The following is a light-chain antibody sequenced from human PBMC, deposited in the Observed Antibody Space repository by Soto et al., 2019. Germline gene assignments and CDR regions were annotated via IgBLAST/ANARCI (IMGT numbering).Light chain of an antibody. CDR1: QSVSSY. V-gene: IGKV3-11*01. J-gene: IGKJ2*01. CDR2: DAS. CDR3: QQRSNWPPT. Sequence: EIVLTQSPATLSLSPGERATISCRASQSVSSYLAWYQQKPGQAPRLLIYDASNRATGIPARFSGSGSGTDVTLTISSPEAEDFAVYYCQQRSNWPPTFGQGTKLEIK.